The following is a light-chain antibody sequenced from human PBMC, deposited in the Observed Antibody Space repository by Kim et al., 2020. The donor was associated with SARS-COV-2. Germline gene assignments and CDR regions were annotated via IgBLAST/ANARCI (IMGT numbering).Light chain of an antibody. J-gene: IGLJ3*02. CDR1: SSNIGNNS. V-gene: IGLV1-51*01. CDR2: DNN. CDR3: GTWDSSLSAGV. Sequence: GHKVTISCSGSSSNIGNNSVSWYQQLPGTAPKLLIYDNNKRPSGIPDRFSGSKSGTSATLGITGLQTGDEADYYCGTWDSSLSAGVFGGGTQLTVL.